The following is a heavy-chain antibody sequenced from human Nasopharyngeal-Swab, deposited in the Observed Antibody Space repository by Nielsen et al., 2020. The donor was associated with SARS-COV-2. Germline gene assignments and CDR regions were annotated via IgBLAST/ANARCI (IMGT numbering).Heavy chain of an antibody. CDR3: AKDQHDITVAATGTFDY. Sequence: ASVKVSCKPSGYTFSNFGVSWVRQAPGQGLEWMGWISAYNGNTDYAQKFQGRVSMTTDTSTNTAYMELRSLRSGDTAVYYCAKDQHDITVAATGTFDYWGQGTLVTVSS. V-gene: IGHV1-18*01. CDR2: ISAYNGNT. CDR1: GYTFSNFG. J-gene: IGHJ4*02. D-gene: IGHD6-13*01.